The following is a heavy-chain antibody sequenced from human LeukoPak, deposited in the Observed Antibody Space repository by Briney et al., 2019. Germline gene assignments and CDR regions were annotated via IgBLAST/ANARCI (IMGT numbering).Heavy chain of an antibody. D-gene: IGHD6-13*01. Sequence: PGGSLRLSCAASGFTFDDCAMLWVRQAPGKGLEWVSGITWNSGTIGYADSVKGRFTISRDNAKNSLYMQMNSLRPEDTALYYCAKARYSSIWYADYWGQGILVTVSP. CDR1: GFTFDDCA. V-gene: IGHV3-9*01. CDR3: AKARYSSIWYADY. CDR2: ITWNSGTI. J-gene: IGHJ4*02.